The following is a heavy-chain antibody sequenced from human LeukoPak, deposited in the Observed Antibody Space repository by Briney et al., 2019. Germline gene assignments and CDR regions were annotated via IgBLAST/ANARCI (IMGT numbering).Heavy chain of an antibody. V-gene: IGHV1-18*01. D-gene: IGHD2-15*01. CDR3: AKGGLPWWLTGDYMDV. CDR1: GYTFTSYD. Sequence: GASVKVSCKASGYTFTSYDINWVRQATGQGLEWMGWISAYNGNTNYAQKLQGRVTMTTDTSTSTAYMEPRSLRSDDTAVYYCAKGGLPWWLTGDYMDVWGKGITVTVSS. CDR2: ISAYNGNT. J-gene: IGHJ6*03.